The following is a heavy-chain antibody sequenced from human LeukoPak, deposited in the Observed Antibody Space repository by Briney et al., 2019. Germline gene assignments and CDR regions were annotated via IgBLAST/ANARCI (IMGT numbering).Heavy chain of an antibody. CDR3: AKEIWPTVTTPGRTYFDY. V-gene: IGHV3-30*02. J-gene: IGHJ4*02. Sequence: GGSLRLSWAAARFTFSRYGIHWVRQAPDKGLGWVAFIRYVGSKKHYADSVKGRFTISRDNSKNTLYLQMNSLGAEDTAVYSCAKEIWPTVTTPGRTYFDYWGQGALVTVSS. D-gene: IGHD4-17*01. CDR2: IRYVGSKK. CDR1: RFTFSRYG.